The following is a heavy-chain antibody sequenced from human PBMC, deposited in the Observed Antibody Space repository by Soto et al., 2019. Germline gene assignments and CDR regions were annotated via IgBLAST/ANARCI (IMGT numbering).Heavy chain of an antibody. CDR2: SSGSGGST. J-gene: IGHJ4*02. Sequence: GGPLRLSCAASGLTFSSYAMSWVRQAPGKGLEWVSASSGSGGSTYYADSVKGRFTIARDNSKNTLYLQMNSLRAEDTAVYYCAKAKTTVVTPGAYWGQGTLVTVSS. V-gene: IGHV3-23*01. CDR3: AKAKTTVVTPGAY. CDR1: GLTFSSYA. D-gene: IGHD4-17*01.